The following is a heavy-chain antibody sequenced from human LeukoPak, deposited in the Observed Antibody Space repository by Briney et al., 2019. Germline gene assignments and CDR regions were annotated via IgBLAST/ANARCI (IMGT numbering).Heavy chain of an antibody. CDR2: ISYDGSNK. V-gene: IGHV3-30*14. Sequence: GRSLRLSCAASGFTFSSYAMHWVRQAPGKGLEWVAVISYDGSNKYYADSVKGRFTISRDNSRNTLYLQMNSLRAEDTAVYYCARLGPYYFDSWGQGTLVIVSS. CDR3: ARLGPYYFDS. CDR1: GFTFSSYA. J-gene: IGHJ4*02. D-gene: IGHD3-16*01.